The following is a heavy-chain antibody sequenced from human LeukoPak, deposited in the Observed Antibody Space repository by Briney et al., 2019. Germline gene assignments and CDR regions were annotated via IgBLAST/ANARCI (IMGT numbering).Heavy chain of an antibody. CDR2: VYISSGST. V-gene: IGHV4-61*09. CDR1: GGSINSGSYY. J-gene: IGHJ4*02. Sequence: SETLSLTCTVSGGSINSGSYYWSWIRQPAGKGLEWIGHVYISSGSTNYSPSLKNRVTISVDTSKNQFSLKLSSVTAADTAVYYCARGFDFWSGYPGGFDYWGQGTLVTVSS. D-gene: IGHD3-3*01. CDR3: ARGFDFWSGYPGGFDY.